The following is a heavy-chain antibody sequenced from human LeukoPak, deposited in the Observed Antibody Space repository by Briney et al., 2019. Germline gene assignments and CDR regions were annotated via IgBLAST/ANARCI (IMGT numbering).Heavy chain of an antibody. V-gene: IGHV4-39*01. D-gene: IGHD1-26*01. CDR2: IYYSGNT. Sequence: PSETLSLTCTVSSGSISSTHYYWAWIRQPPGKGLEWIGNIYYSGNTYYNPSLKSRVTISVDTSESRFSLRLTSVTAADTAVYYCARPLTGSYEHDFWGQRTLVTVSS. J-gene: IGHJ4*02. CDR3: ARPLTGSYEHDF. CDR1: SGSISSTHYY.